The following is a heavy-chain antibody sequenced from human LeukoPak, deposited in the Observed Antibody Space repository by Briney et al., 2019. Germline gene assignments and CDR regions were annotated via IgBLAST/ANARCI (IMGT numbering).Heavy chain of an antibody. CDR1: GGSISSYY. CDR3: AGRAVEDYYYGMDV. CDR2: IYYSGST. J-gene: IGHJ6*02. V-gene: IGHV4-59*08. Sequence: PSETLSLTCTVSGGSISSYYWSWIRQPPGKGLEWIGYIYYSGSTNYNPSLKSRVTISVDTSKNQFSLKLSSVTAADTAVYYCAGRAVEDYYYGMDVWGQGTTVIVSS.